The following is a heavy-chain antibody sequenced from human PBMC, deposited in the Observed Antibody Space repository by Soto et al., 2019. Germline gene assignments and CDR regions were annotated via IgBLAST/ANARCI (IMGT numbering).Heavy chain of an antibody. CDR2: ISYDGSNK. D-gene: IGHD7-27*01. CDR3: AKDWGGRLDF. V-gene: IGHV3-30*18. J-gene: IGHJ4*02. Sequence: TGGSLRLSCAASGFTFSSYGMHWVRQAPGKGLEWVTIISYDGSNKNYGDSVKGRFTVSRDNPGNTLSLQMNSLRPEDTGIYYCAKDWGGRLDFGGQGAWVTVSS. CDR1: GFTFSSYG.